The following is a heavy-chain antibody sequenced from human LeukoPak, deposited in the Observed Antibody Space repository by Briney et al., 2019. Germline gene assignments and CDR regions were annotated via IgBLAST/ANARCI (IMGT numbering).Heavy chain of an antibody. Sequence: ASVKVSCTASGYTFTGYYMHWVRQAPGQGLEWMGWINTNTGNPTYAQGFTGRFVFSLDTSVSTAYLQISSLKAEDTAVYYCARVGRYSSGWYWASYYYYYMDVWGKGTTVTVSS. CDR2: INTNTGNP. J-gene: IGHJ6*03. V-gene: IGHV7-4-1*02. CDR1: GYTFTGYY. D-gene: IGHD6-19*01. CDR3: ARVGRYSSGWYWASYYYYYMDV.